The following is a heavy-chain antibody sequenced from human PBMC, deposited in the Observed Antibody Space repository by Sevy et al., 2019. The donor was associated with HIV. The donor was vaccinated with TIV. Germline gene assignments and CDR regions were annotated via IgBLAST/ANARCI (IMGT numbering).Heavy chain of an antibody. V-gene: IGHV4-34*01. CDR1: GGSFSGYY. Sequence: SETLSLTCAVDGGSFSGYYWSWIRQSPGKGLEWIGEINHSGSTNYNPCLKSRVTISVDTSKNQFSLKLSSVTAADTAVYYCASPPGIAARLDYFDYWGQGTLVTVSS. J-gene: IGHJ4*02. CDR2: INHSGST. CDR3: ASPPGIAARLDYFDY. D-gene: IGHD6-6*01.